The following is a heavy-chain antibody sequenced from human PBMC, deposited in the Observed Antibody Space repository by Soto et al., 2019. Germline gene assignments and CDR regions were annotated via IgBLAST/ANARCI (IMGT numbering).Heavy chain of an antibody. CDR3: ARGSVVAATLFDY. CDR2: IYYSGST. J-gene: IGHJ4*02. V-gene: IGHV4-59*12. D-gene: IGHD2-15*01. Sequence: PSETLSLTCTVSGGSISSYYWSWIRQPPGKGLEWIGYIYYSGSTYYNPSLKSRVTISVDTSKNQFSLKLSSVTAADTAVYYCARGSVVAATLFDYWGQGTLVTVSS. CDR1: GGSISSYY.